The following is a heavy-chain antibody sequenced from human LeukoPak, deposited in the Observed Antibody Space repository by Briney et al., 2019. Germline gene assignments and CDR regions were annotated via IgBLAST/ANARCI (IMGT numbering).Heavy chain of an antibody. Sequence: SETLSLTCTVSGGSISSGDYYWSWIRQPPGKGLEWIGYIYYSGGTYYNPSLKSRVTISVDTSKNQFSLKLSSVTAADTAVYYCASITMVRGVIIGFDYWGQGTLVTVSS. J-gene: IGHJ4*02. V-gene: IGHV4-30-4*01. CDR2: IYYSGGT. CDR3: ASITMVRGVIIGFDY. CDR1: GGSISSGDYY. D-gene: IGHD3-10*01.